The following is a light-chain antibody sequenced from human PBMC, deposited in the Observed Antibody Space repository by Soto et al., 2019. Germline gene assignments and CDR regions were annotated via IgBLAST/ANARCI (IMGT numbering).Light chain of an antibody. V-gene: IGKV3-11*01. Sequence: EIVLTQSPATLSLSPGERATLSCRASQSVSSYLAWYQQKPGQAPSLLIYEASNRATGIPARFSGSGSGTDFTLPISSLEPEDFAVYYCQQRSNWPKTFGGGTKVEIK. CDR2: EAS. J-gene: IGKJ4*01. CDR1: QSVSSY. CDR3: QQRSNWPKT.